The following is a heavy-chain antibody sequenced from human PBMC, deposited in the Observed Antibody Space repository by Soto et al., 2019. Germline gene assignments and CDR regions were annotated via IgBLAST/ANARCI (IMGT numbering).Heavy chain of an antibody. D-gene: IGHD2-21*01. V-gene: IGHV3-23*01. J-gene: IGHJ4*02. CDR1: GFTISTFA. CDR3: AKDAVYNDGLWLMDS. CDR2: MTGSGATI. Sequence: GGSLRLSCSASGFTISTFAMKWVRQAPGKGLESVCGMTGSGATIHYADSVRGRFTISKDNSKNVLFLQMDYLRDDDTALYYCAKDAVYNDGLWLMDSWGQGTLVTVAS.